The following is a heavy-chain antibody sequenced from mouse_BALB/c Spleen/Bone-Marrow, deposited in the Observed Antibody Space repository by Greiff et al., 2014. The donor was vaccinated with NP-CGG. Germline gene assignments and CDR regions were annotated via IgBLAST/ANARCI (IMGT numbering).Heavy chain of an antibody. CDR1: GFTFSSFG. J-gene: IGHJ3*01. Sequence: EVMLVESGGGLVQPGGSLKLSCAASGFTFSSFGMSWVRQTPDKRLELVANINSNGGSTYHADSVKGRFTISRDNAMNTLYLQMRSLKSEDTAIYYCSRGVDYSSWFAYWGQGTLVTVSA. D-gene: IGHD2-4*01. V-gene: IGHV5-6-3*01. CDR3: SRGVDYSSWFAY. CDR2: INSNGGST.